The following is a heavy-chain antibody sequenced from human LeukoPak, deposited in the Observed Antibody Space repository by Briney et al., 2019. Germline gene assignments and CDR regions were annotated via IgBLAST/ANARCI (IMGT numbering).Heavy chain of an antibody. CDR3: AKRGNTISFFDP. CDR2: ISHDGTKT. J-gene: IGHJ5*02. V-gene: IGHV3-30-3*02. CDR1: GFTFRSFP. D-gene: IGHD5-24*01. Sequence: GGSLRLSCAVSGFTFRSFPMHWVRQPPGKGLEWVAVISHDGTKTFYADSVKGRFTISRDNSKNTLYLEMNSLRADDTAVYYCAKRGNTISFFDPWGQGTLVTVSS.